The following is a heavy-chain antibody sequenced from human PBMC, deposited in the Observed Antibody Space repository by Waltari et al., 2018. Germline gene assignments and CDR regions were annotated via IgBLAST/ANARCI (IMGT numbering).Heavy chain of an antibody. D-gene: IGHD3-3*01. J-gene: IGHJ3*02. CDR1: GGSISSYY. Sequence: QVQLQESGPGLVKPSETLSLTCTVSGGSISSYYWSWIRQPPGKGLEWIGYTYYRCGTNYHAPLRSRVTISVDTSKNQFSLKLGSVTAADTAVYDCARRGDFWSGLGDAFDIWGQGTMVTVSS. V-gene: IGHV4-59*08. CDR2: TYYRCGT. CDR3: ARRGDFWSGLGDAFDI.